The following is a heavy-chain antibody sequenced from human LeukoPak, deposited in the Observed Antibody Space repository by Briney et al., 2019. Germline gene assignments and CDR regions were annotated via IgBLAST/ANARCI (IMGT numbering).Heavy chain of an antibody. D-gene: IGHD4/OR15-4a*01. J-gene: IGHJ4*02. V-gene: IGHV1-2*02. CDR2: INPNSGGT. CDR3: VRDGVMVGTSGSRYDY. CDR1: GYTFTGYY. Sequence: ASVKVSCKASGYTFTGYYMHWVRQAPGQGLEWIGWINPNSGGTNYAQKFQGRVTMTRDTSISTAYMELSRLRSDDTALYYCVRDGVMVGTSGSRYDYWGQGTLVTVSS.